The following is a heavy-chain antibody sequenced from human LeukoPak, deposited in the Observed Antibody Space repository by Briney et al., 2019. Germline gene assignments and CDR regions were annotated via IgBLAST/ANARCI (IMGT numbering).Heavy chain of an antibody. CDR2: IKQDGSEK. D-gene: IGHD4-23*01. Sequence: GGSLRLSCAASGFTFISYWMNWVRQAPGKGLEWVANIKQDGSEKYYVDSVKGRFTISRDNAKSSLYLQMNSLRAEDTAVYYCAITPKVVTPSSWDQGTLVTVSS. CDR3: AITPKVVTPSS. V-gene: IGHV3-7*01. CDR1: GFTFISYW. J-gene: IGHJ4*02.